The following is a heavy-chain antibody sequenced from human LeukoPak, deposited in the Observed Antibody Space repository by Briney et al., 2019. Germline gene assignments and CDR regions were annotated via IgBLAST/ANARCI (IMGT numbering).Heavy chain of an antibody. V-gene: IGHV1-18*01. Sequence: ASVKVSCKASGYTFTRYGISWVRQAPGQGLEWMGWISAYNGNTNYAQKLQGRVTMTTDTSTSTAYMELRSLRSDDTAVYYCARDLRIVVVVAATGNWFDPWGQGTLVTVSS. CDR1: GYTFTRYG. CDR3: ARDLRIVVVVAATGNWFDP. D-gene: IGHD2-15*01. CDR2: ISAYNGNT. J-gene: IGHJ5*02.